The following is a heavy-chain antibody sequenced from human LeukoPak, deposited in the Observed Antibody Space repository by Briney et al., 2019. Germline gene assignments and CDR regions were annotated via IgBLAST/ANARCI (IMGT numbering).Heavy chain of an antibody. CDR1: GGPFRDSY. CDR3: ARGPIGPTKWSFDV. D-gene: IGHD1-26*01. J-gene: IGHJ3*01. Sequence: SETLSLTCAVYGGPFRDSYWNWIRQPPGKGLEWIGEIKHNGSPTYTPSLKSRATISVDTSKNQFSLRLTSLTAADTAVYYCARGPIGPTKWSFDVWDQGRMVAVSS. CDR2: IKHNGSP. V-gene: IGHV4-34*01.